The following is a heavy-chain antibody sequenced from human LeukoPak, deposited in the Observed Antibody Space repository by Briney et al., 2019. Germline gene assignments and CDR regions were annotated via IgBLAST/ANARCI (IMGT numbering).Heavy chain of an antibody. J-gene: IGHJ4*02. CDR3: ARGLEAEGDDY. V-gene: IGHV3-30*04. Sequence: GGSLRLSCAASGFTFSSYAMHWVRQAPGKGLEWVAVISYDGSNKYYADSVKGRFTISRDNSKNTLYLQMNSLRAEDTAVYYCARGLEAEGDDYWGQGTLVTVSS. D-gene: IGHD1-1*01. CDR2: ISYDGSNK. CDR1: GFTFSSYA.